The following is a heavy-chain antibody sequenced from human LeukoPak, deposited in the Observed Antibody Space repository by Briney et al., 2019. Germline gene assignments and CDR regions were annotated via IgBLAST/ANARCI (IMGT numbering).Heavy chain of an antibody. Sequence: SGGSLRLSCAASGFTFSSYSMNWVRQAPGKGLEWVSYISSSSTIYYADSVKGRFTISRDNAKNSLYLQMNSLRAEDTAVYYCASPVVVAATDAFDIWGQGTMVTVSS. J-gene: IGHJ3*02. CDR1: GFTFSSYS. CDR3: ASPVVVAATDAFDI. CDR2: ISSSSTI. V-gene: IGHV3-48*01. D-gene: IGHD2-15*01.